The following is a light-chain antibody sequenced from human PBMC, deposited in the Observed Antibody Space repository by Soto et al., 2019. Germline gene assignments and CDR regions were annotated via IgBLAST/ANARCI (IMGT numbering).Light chain of an antibody. J-gene: IGKJ1*01. CDR3: LQDYNYPRT. V-gene: IGKV1-6*01. CDR1: QGIRND. Sequence: AIQMTQSPSSLSASVGDRVTITCRTSQGIRNDLGWYQQKPGKAPKLLIYAASSLQSGVPSRFSGSGSGTDFTLTISSLQPEDFAIYYCLQDYNYPRTFGQGTKVEVK. CDR2: AAS.